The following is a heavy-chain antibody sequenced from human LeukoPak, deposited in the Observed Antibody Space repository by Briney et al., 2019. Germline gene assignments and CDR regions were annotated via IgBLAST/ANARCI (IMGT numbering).Heavy chain of an antibody. Sequence: GGSLRLSCAASGFTFADYAMQWVRQAPGKGLEWVSGISWNSGSIGYADSVKGRFTISRDNAKNSLYLQMNSLRAEDTALYYCAKRTVAGTFDYWGQGTLVTVSS. V-gene: IGHV3-9*01. D-gene: IGHD6-19*01. J-gene: IGHJ4*02. CDR2: ISWNSGSI. CDR1: GFTFADYA. CDR3: AKRTVAGTFDY.